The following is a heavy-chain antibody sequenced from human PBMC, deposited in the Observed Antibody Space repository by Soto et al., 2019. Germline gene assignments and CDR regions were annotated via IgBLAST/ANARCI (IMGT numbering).Heavy chain of an antibody. CDR1: GFTFSSYS. CDR3: ARGLEYSSSFDY. CDR2: ISSSSSYI. J-gene: IGHJ4*02. Sequence: LRLSCAASGFTFSSYSMNWVRQAPGKGLEWVSSISSSSSYIYYADSVKGRFTISRDNAKNSLYLQMNSLRAEDTAVYYCARGLEYSSSFDYWGQGTLVTVSS. V-gene: IGHV3-21*01. D-gene: IGHD6-6*01.